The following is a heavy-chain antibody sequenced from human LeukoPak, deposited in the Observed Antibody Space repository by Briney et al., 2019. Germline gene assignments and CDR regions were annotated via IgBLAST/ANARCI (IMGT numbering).Heavy chain of an antibody. J-gene: IGHJ4*02. D-gene: IGHD2-2*01. CDR3: ARLARGHCSSTSCYFPFDY. Sequence: GGSLRLSCAASGFTLSSYSMNWVRQAPGKGLEWVSSISSSSSYIYYADSVKGRFTISRDNAKNSLYLQMNSLRAEDTAVYYCARLARGHCSSTSCYFPFDYWGQGTLVTVSS. V-gene: IGHV3-21*01. CDR1: GFTLSSYS. CDR2: ISSSSSYI.